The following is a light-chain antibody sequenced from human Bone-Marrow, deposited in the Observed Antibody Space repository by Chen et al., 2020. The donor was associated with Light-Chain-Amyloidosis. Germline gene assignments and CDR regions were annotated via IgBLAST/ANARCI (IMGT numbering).Light chain of an antibody. CDR3: CAYTGSSTWV. CDR2: GDF. V-gene: IGLV2-23*01. J-gene: IGLJ3*02. Sequence: QSPLTQPASVSGSPGQSITISSTASNSDVGNYNLVSWYQHHPGKAPKLIIYGDFKRPSGVSNRFSGSKSGNTASLTISGLQNEDEAHYHCCAYTGSSTWVFGGGTKLTVL. CDR1: NSDVGNYNL.